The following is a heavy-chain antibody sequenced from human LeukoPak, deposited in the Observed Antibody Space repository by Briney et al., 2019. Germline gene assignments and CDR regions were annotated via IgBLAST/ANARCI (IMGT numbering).Heavy chain of an antibody. J-gene: IGHJ6*02. D-gene: IGHD5-18*01. Sequence: GGSLRLSCAASGFTFSSYSMNWVRQAPGKGLEWVAVISYDGSNKYYADSVKGRFTISRDNSKNTLYLQMNSLRAEDTAVYYCARARVGSYGPFYVWGQGTTVTVSS. CDR2: ISYDGSNK. V-gene: IGHV3-30*03. CDR3: ARARVGSYGPFYV. CDR1: GFTFSSYS.